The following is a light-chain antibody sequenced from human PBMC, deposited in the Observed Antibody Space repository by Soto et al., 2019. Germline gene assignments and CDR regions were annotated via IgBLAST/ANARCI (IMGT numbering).Light chain of an antibody. V-gene: IGKV3-15*01. CDR3: QQYNNWPWT. Sequence: EIVLTQSPGTLSLSPGERTTLSCRASQSVSIIYPAWYQQKPGQAPRLLIYDASTRATGIPARFSGSGSGADFTLTISSLQSEDFAIYYCQQYNNWPWTFGQGTKVDIK. J-gene: IGKJ1*01. CDR1: QSVSII. CDR2: DAS.